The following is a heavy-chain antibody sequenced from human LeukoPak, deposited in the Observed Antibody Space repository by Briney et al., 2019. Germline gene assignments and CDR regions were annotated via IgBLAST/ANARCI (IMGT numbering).Heavy chain of an antibody. CDR3: TAGTGRSGFDY. CDR2: IKRKGDDGTI. D-gene: IGHD1-14*01. V-gene: IGHV3-15*01. Sequence: GGSLRLSCAASGFTFSNAWMSWVRQAPGRRLEWVGRIKRKGDDGTIDYAAPVKGRLSISRDDSKNTLYLQMNSLKSEDTAVYYCTAGTGRSGFDYWGQGTLVTVSS. CDR1: GFTFSNAW. J-gene: IGHJ4*02.